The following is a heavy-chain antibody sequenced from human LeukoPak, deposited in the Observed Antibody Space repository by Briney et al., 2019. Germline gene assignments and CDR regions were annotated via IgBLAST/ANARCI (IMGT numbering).Heavy chain of an antibody. J-gene: IGHJ4*02. CDR1: GFTFSSYA. CDR2: ISYDGSNK. V-gene: IGHV3-30-3*01. Sequence: GGSLRLSCAASGFTFSSYAMHWARQAPGKGLEWVAVISYDGSNKYYADSVKGRFTISRDNSKNTLYLQMNSLRAEDTAVYYCAKDRLVVDTAMAVGDYWGQGTLVTVSS. D-gene: IGHD5-18*01. CDR3: AKDRLVVDTAMAVGDY.